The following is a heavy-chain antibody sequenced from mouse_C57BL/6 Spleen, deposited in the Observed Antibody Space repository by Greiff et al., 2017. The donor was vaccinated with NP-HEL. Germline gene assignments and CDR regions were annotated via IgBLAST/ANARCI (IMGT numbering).Heavy chain of an antibody. D-gene: IGHD1-1*01. J-gene: IGHJ3*01. CDR2: INPSNGGT. CDR3: AREADYGRPWFAY. CDR1: GYTFTSYW. Sequence: VQLQQSGTELVKPGASVKLSCKASGYTFTSYWMHWVKQRPGQGLEWIGNINPSNGGTNYNEKFKSKATLTVDKSSSTAYMQLSSLTSEDSAVYYCAREADYGRPWFAYWGQGTLVTVSA. V-gene: IGHV1-53*01.